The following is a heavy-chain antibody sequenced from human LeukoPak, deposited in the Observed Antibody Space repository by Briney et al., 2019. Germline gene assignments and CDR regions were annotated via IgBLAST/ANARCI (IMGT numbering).Heavy chain of an antibody. CDR2: ISAYNGNT. D-gene: IGHD1-7*01. CDR1: GGTFSSYA. V-gene: IGHV1-18*01. CDR3: ARGNWNYVGLDP. J-gene: IGHJ5*02. Sequence: ASVKVSCKASGGTFSSYAISWVRQAPGQGLEWMGWISAYNGNTNYAQKLQGRVTMTTDTSTSTAYMELRSLRSDDTAVYYCARGNWNYVGLDPWGQGTLVTVSS.